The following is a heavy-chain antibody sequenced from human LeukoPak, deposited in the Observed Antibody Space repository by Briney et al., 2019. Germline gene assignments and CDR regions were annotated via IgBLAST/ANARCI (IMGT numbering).Heavy chain of an antibody. CDR3: ARQHGGSLFDP. CDR1: GGSISSSSYY. CDR2: IYYSGST. J-gene: IGHJ5*02. D-gene: IGHD4-23*01. Sequence: SETLSLTCTVSGGSISSSSYYWGWIRQPPGKGLEWIGSIYYSGSTYYNPSLKSRVTISVDTSKNQFSLKLSSVTAADTAVYYCARQHGGSLFDPWGQGTLVTVSS. V-gene: IGHV4-39*01.